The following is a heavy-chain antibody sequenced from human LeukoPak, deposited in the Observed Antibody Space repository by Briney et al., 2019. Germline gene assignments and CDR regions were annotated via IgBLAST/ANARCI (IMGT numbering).Heavy chain of an antibody. CDR1: GFTFSSYS. V-gene: IGHV3-21*01. CDR3: AREGEAAAGTQPQFDY. CDR2: ISSSSSYI. D-gene: IGHD6-13*01. Sequence: GGSLRLSCAASGFTFSSYSMNWVRQAPGKGLEWVSSISSSSSYIYYADSVKGRFTISRDNAKNSLYLQMNSLRAEDTAVYYCAREGEAAAGTQPQFDYWGQGTLVTVSS. J-gene: IGHJ4*02.